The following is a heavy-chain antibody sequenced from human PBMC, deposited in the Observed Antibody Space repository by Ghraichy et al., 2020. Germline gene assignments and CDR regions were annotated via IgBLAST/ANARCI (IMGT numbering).Heavy chain of an antibody. D-gene: IGHD4-17*01. J-gene: IGHJ4*02. CDR2: IFGDGDGQ. CDR3: AKYEAPDYGHFDS. CDR1: GFAFGNFGSYT. Sequence: GGSLRLSCVASGFAFGNFGSYTMAWVRQAPGKGLEWVAGIFGDGDGQVYADSVKGRFTIPRDNSKNPLYLRMSTLRVDDTAIYYCAKYEAPDYGHFDSWGQGTLVTVYS. V-gene: IGHV3-23*01.